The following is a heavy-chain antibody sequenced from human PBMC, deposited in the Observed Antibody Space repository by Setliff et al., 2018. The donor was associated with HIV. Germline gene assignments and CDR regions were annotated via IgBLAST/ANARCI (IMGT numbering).Heavy chain of an antibody. CDR3: ARVGLYYYDSSGYWGHFDY. D-gene: IGHD3-22*01. J-gene: IGHJ4*02. V-gene: IGHV4-39*01. CDR1: GGSISSSSYY. CDR2: IYYSGST. Sequence: LSLTCTVSGGSISSSSYYWGWIRQPPGKGLEWIGSIYYSGSTYYNPSLKSRVTISVDTSKNQFSLKLSSVTAADTAVYYCARVGLYYYDSSGYWGHFDYWGQGTLVTVS.